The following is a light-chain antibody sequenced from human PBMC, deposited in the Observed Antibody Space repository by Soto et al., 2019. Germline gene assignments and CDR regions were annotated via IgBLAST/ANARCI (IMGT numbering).Light chain of an antibody. V-gene: IGKV3-15*01. CDR1: QSLGSY. Sequence: EIQLTQSPWSLSPSLGDTATISCRASQSLGSYLAWYQQKPGQAPKLLIFGASAMPAGIPARISGSGSGTDFALTITSLQSEDFAIYFCQQLRMYPPTFGGGTKVDIK. J-gene: IGKJ4*02. CDR2: GAS. CDR3: QQLRMYPPT.